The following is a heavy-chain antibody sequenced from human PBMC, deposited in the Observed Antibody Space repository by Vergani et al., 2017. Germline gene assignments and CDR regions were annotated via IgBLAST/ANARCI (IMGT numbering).Heavy chain of an antibody. V-gene: IGHV3-7*03. CDR3: ASLNYYDSSGYGD. CDR1: GFTFSSYW. J-gene: IGHJ4*02. CDR2: IKQDGREK. Sequence: EVQLVESGGGLVQPGGSLRLSCAASGFTFSSYWMSWVRQAPGKGLEWVANIKQDGREKYYVDSVKGRFTISRDNAKNSLYLQMNSLRAEDTAVYYCASLNYYDSSGYGDWGQGTLVTVSS. D-gene: IGHD3-22*01.